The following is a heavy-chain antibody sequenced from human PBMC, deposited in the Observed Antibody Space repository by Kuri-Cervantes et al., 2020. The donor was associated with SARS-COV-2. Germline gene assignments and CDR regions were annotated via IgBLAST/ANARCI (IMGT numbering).Heavy chain of an antibody. CDR3: AREGPYGSGSYFDY. CDR1: GDSITNHY. CDR2: VYYTGST. V-gene: IGHV4-59*11. Sequence: SETLSLTCTVSGDSITNHYWSWIRQPPGKGLEWIGYVYYTGSTNYKPSLESRVTMSVDTSKNQFSLKLNSVTVADTAVYYCAREGPYGSGSYFDYWGQGTLVTVSS. J-gene: IGHJ4*02. D-gene: IGHD3-10*01.